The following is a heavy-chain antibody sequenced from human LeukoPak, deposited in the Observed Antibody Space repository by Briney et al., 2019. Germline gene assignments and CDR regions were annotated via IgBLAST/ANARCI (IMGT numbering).Heavy chain of an antibody. CDR1: GGSISSGSYY. J-gene: IGHJ1*01. D-gene: IGHD6-19*01. Sequence: SETLSLTCTVSGGSISSGSYYWSWIRQPAGKGLEWIGRTYTSGSTNYNPSLKSRVTISVDTSKNQFSLKLSSVTAADTAVYYCARDRIAVAGEYFQHWGQGTLVTVSS. V-gene: IGHV4-61*02. CDR3: ARDRIAVAGEYFQH. CDR2: TYTSGST.